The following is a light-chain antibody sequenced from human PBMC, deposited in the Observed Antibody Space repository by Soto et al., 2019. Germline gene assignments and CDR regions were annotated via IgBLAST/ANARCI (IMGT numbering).Light chain of an antibody. V-gene: IGKV3-15*01. J-gene: IGKJ1*01. CDR2: GAS. Sequence: EIVMTQSPATLSVSPGERATLSCRASQSVSSNLAWYQQKPGQAPRLLIYGASTRATGIPARFSGSGSGTEVTLPIISLQSEDYAVYYCQQYNNCPPWTFGQGTKVEIK. CDR1: QSVSSN. CDR3: QQYNNCPPWT.